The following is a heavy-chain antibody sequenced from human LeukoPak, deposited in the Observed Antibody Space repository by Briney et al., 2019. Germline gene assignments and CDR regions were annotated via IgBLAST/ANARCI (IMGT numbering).Heavy chain of an antibody. J-gene: IGHJ3*02. CDR1: GFTFYDYA. V-gene: IGHV3-9*03. D-gene: IGHD6-19*01. Sequence: PGGSLRLSCAASGFTFYDYAMHWVRQAPGKGLEWVSGISWNSGSIVYADSVKGRFTISRDNAKNSLYLQMNSLRAEDMALYYCAKDLAVAGDDAFDIWGQGTMVTVSS. CDR2: ISWNSGSI. CDR3: AKDLAVAGDDAFDI.